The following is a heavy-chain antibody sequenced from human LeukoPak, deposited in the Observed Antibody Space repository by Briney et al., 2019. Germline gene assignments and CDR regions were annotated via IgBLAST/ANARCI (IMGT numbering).Heavy chain of an antibody. CDR3: ARNYYDSSGYPPHWFDL. V-gene: IGHV1-69*06. D-gene: IGHD3-22*01. J-gene: IGHJ5*02. CDR2: IIPIFGTA. Sequence: ASVKVSCKASGGTFSSYAISWVRQAPGQGLEWMGGIIPIFGTANYAQKFQGRVTITADKSTSTAYMELSSLRSEDTAVYYCARNYYDSSGYPPHWFDLWGQGTLVTVSS. CDR1: GGTFSSYA.